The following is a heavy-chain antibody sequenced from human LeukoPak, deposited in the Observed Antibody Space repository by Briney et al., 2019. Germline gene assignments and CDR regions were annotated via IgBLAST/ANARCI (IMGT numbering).Heavy chain of an antibody. D-gene: IGHD2-21*01. V-gene: IGHV3-23*01. Sequence: PGGSLRLSCAASGFTFSSYAMSWVRQAPGKGLEWVSAISGGGGSTYYADSVKGRFTISRDNSKNTLYLQMNSMRAEDTAVYYCAKVWTDRDGDCYPGYFDYWGQGTLVTVSS. CDR2: ISGGGGST. CDR1: GFTFSSYA. CDR3: AKVWTDRDGDCYPGYFDY. J-gene: IGHJ4*02.